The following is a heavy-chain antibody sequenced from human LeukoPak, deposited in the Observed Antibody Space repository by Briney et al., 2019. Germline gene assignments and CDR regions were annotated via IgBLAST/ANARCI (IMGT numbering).Heavy chain of an antibody. J-gene: IGHJ6*02. CDR3: ARDEEATSVGYYYYGMDV. CDR2: INSDGSST. V-gene: IGHV3-74*01. CDR1: GFTFSNYV. Sequence: GGSLRLSCAASGFTFSNYVMSWVRQAPGKGLVWVSRINSDGSSTSYADSVKGRFTISRDNAKNTLYLQMNSLRAEDTAVYYCARDEEATSVGYYYYGMDVWGQGTTVTVSS. D-gene: IGHD5-12*01.